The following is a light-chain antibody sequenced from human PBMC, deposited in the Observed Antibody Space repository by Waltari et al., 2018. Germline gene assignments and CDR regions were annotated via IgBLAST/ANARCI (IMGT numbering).Light chain of an antibody. J-gene: IGLJ3*02. CDR1: SSNIGAGYD. CDR2: GNG. CDR3: QSYDSSLSGFWV. Sequence: QSVLTQPPSVSGAPGQRVTISCTGSSSNIGAGYDVHWYPQLPGTAPKPLIYGNGNRPSGFPDRFSGSKSGTSASLAITGLQAEDEADYYCQSYDSSLSGFWVFGGGTKLTVL. V-gene: IGLV1-40*01.